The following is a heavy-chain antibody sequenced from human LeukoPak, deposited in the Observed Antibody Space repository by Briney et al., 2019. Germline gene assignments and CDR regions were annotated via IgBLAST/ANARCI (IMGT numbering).Heavy chain of an antibody. V-gene: IGHV1-69*04. D-gene: IGHD2-15*01. CDR3: ARDSKRCSGGSCYPHY. J-gene: IGHJ4*02. Sequence: ASVKVSCKASGATFSSYAISWVRQAPGQGLEWMGRIIPILGIANYAQKFQGRVTITADKSTSTAYMELSSLRSEDTAVYYCARDSKRCSGGSCYPHYWGQGTLVTVSS. CDR1: GATFSSYA. CDR2: IIPILGIA.